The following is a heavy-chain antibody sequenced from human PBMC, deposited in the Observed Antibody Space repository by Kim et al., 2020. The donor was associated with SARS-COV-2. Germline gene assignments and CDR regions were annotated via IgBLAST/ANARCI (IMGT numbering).Heavy chain of an antibody. D-gene: IGHD3-10*01. J-gene: IGHJ4*02. CDR1: GVSISGYY. V-gene: IGHV4-59*01. CDR2: IYNSETT. Sequence: SETLSLTCRVSGVSISGYYWSWIRQPPGKRLVWIGYIYNSETTNYNPSLKSRVTMSIDASKNQFSLNLSSVTAADTASYYCSSYGSGPYPWFDFWGQG. CDR3: SSYGSGPYPWFDF.